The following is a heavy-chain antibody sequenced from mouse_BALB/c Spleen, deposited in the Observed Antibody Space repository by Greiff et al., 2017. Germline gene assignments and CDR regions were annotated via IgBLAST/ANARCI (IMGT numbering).Heavy chain of an antibody. CDR1: GFTFSSFG. J-gene: IGHJ4*01. CDR3: ARQCDYYYYAMDY. CDR2: ISSGSSTI. V-gene: IGHV5-17*02. Sequence: EVMLVESGGGLVQPGGSRKLSCAASGFTFSSFGMHWVRQAPEKGLEWVAYISSGSSTIYYADTVKGRFTISRDNPKNTLFLQMTSLRSEDTAMYYCARQCDYYYYAMDYWGQGTSVTVSS. D-gene: IGHD2-4*01.